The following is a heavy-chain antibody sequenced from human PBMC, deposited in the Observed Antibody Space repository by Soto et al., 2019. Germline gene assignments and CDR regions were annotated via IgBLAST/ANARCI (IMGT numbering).Heavy chain of an antibody. CDR2: IYWDDDK. J-gene: IGHJ6*03. D-gene: IGHD3-10*01. Sequence: QITLKESGPTLVKPTQTLTLTCTFSGFSLTTSGEAVGWIRQPPGKALEWLALIYWDDDKRSSPSLKSRLTITKDTSKDQVVLTMTNMDPVDTATYYCAHIPGSGQLLYSYYDYMDVWGKGTTVTVSS. CDR3: AHIPGSGQLLYSYYDYMDV. CDR1: GFSLTTSGEA. V-gene: IGHV2-5*02.